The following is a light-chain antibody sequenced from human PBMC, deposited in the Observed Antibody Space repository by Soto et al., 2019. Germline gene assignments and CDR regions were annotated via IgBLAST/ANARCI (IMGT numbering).Light chain of an antibody. V-gene: IGKV3D-15*01. CDR1: QSVRDN. CDR3: QQYDNWPLT. Sequence: EAVRSHSPVTQYVSSGERATLFCRASQSVRDNLAWYQQKSGQAPSLLIYGASIWATGISARFSGVGSGTEFSLTISSLQSEDFAIYYCQQYDNWPLTFGGGTKVDIK. J-gene: IGKJ4*01. CDR2: GAS.